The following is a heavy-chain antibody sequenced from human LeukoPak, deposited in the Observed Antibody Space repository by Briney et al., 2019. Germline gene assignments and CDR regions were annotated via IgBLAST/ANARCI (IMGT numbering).Heavy chain of an antibody. V-gene: IGHV4-59*08. J-gene: IGHJ2*01. CDR2: IYYSGST. CDR3: ARQGGGFWYFDL. CDR1: GGSISGYY. Sequence: TSETLSLTCTVSGGSISGYYWSWIRQPPGKGPEWIGYIYYSGSTNYNPSLKSRVTISVDTSKNQFSLKLSSVTAADTAVYYCARQGGGFWYFDLWGRGTLVTVSS. D-gene: IGHD6-25*01.